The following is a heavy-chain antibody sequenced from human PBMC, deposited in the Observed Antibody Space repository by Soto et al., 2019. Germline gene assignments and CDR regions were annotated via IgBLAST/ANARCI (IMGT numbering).Heavy chain of an antibody. D-gene: IGHD5-18*01. V-gene: IGHV4-39*01. CDR2: IYYSGST. Sequence: NPSETLSLTCTVSGGSISSSSYYWGWIRQPPGKGLEWIGSIYYSGSTYYNPSLKSRVTISVDTSKNQFSLKLSSVTAADTAVYYCARRGYSYGYSYYGMDVWGQGTTVTVSS. CDR3: ARRGYSYGYSYYGMDV. J-gene: IGHJ6*02. CDR1: GGSISSSSYY.